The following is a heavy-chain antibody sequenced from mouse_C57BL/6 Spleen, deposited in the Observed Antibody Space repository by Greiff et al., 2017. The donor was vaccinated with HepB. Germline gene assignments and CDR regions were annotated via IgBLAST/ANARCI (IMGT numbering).Heavy chain of an antibody. CDR1: GYTFTDYY. D-gene: IGHD1-1*01. CDR3: ARWDLLLYWYFDV. CDR2: INPYNGGT. J-gene: IGHJ1*03. Sequence: EVQLQQSGPVLVKPGASVKMSCKASGYTFTDYYMNWVKQSHGKSLEWIGVINPYNGGTSYNQKFKGKATLTVDKSSSTAYMELNSLTSEDSAVYYCARWDLLLYWYFDVWGTGTTVTVSS. V-gene: IGHV1-19*01.